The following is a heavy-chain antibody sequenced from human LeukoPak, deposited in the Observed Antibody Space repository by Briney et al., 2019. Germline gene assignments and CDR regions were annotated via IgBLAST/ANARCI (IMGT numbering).Heavy chain of an antibody. CDR3: ARGGYPTTWGDFQH. V-gene: IGHV1-2*06. Sequence: ASVKVSCKASGYIFTDYYIHWVRQAPGQGLEWMGRINPNSGGTNYAQKFQGRVTVTRDTPSTTVYMELNSLRSDDTAGYYCARGGYPTTWGDFQHWGKGTVVAVSS. D-gene: IGHD7-27*01. J-gene: IGHJ1*01. CDR1: GYIFTDYY. CDR2: INPNSGGT.